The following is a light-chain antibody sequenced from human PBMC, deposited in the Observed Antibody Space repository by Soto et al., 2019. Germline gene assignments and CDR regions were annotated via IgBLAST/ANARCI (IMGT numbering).Light chain of an antibody. V-gene: IGKV2-28*01. Sequence: DFVMTQSPLSLPVTPGEPASISCRSGQSLLHTNGYNYLDWYLQKPGQSPQLLIYLGSHRASGVPDRFSGSGSGTDFTLTISRVEAEDVGVYYCMQALQTPMYTFGQGTKLEIK. CDR2: LGS. J-gene: IGKJ2*01. CDR3: MQALQTPMYT. CDR1: QSLLHTNGYNY.